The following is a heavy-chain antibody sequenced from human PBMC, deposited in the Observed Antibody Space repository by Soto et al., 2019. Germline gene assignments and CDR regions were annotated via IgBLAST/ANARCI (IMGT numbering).Heavy chain of an antibody. CDR3: ARQTQTKIQLWLIALDY. CDR2: INPSGGST. Sequence: ASVKVSCKASGYTFTSYYMHWVRQAPGQGLEWMGIINPSGGSTSYAQKFQGRVTMTRDTSASTVYMELSSLRSEDTAVYYCARQTQTKIQLWLIALDYWGQGTLVTAS. V-gene: IGHV1-46*01. CDR1: GYTFTSYY. J-gene: IGHJ4*02. D-gene: IGHD5-18*01.